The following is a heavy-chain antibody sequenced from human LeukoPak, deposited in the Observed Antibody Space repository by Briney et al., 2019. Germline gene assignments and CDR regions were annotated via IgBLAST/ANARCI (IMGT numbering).Heavy chain of an antibody. CDR1: GFTFSGSA. CDR2: IRSKANSYAT. CDR3: TSLGGYPDY. J-gene: IGHJ4*02. D-gene: IGHD5-12*01. V-gene: IGHV3-73*01. Sequence: GGSLRLSCAASGFTFSGSAMHWVRQASGKGLEWVGRIRSKANSYATAYAASVKGRFTFSRDDSKNTAYLQMNSLKTEDTAVYYCTSLGGYPDYWGQGTLVTVSS.